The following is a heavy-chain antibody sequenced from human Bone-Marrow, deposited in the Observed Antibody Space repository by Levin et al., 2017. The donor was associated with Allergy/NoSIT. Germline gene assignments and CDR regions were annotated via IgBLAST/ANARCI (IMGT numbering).Heavy chain of an antibody. V-gene: IGHV3-49*03. CDR3: SRDHFRPGDYFDY. D-gene: IGHD3-3*02. CDR1: GFTFGDYA. Sequence: GGSLRLSCAASGFTFGDYAMNWFRQAPGKELEWVGFIRSKAYGGTSEYAASVKGRFGISRDDSKSIAYLQMNSLKTEDTAVYCCSRDHFRPGDYFDYWGQGTLVTVSS. J-gene: IGHJ4*02. CDR2: IRSKAYGGTS.